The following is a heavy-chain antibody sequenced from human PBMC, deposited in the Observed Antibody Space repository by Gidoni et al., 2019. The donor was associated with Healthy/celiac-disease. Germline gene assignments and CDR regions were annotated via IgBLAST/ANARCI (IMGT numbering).Heavy chain of an antibody. CDR1: GFPFSDYY. V-gene: IGHV3-11*01. CDR2: ISSSGSTI. Sequence: QVQLVESVGGLVKPGGSLTLSGAASGFPFSDYYMSWIRQAPGKGLEWVSYISSSGSTIYYADSVKGRFTISRDNAKNSLYLQMNSLRAEDTAVYYCAREAVAAYAFDIWGQGTMVTVSS. J-gene: IGHJ3*02. CDR3: AREAVAAYAFDI. D-gene: IGHD6-19*01.